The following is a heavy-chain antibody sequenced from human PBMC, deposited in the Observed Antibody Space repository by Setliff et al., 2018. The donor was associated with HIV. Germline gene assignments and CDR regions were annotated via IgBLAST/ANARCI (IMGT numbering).Heavy chain of an antibody. CDR2: INPNSGGT. D-gene: IGHD3-22*01. CDR3: ARGMDDSSGYYYGYYDYYMDV. J-gene: IGHJ6*03. CDR1: RYTFTGYY. V-gene: IGHV1-2*02. Sequence: GASVKVSCKASRYTFTGYYMHWVRQAPGQGLEWMGWINPNSGGTNYAQKFQGRVTMTRDTSISTAYMELSRLRSDDTAVYYCARGMDDSSGYYYGYYDYYMDVWGKGTTVTV.